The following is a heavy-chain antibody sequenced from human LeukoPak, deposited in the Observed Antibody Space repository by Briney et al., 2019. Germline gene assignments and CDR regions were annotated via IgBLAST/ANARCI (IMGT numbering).Heavy chain of an antibody. CDR2: INPNSGGT. V-gene: IGHV1-2*06. J-gene: IGHJ4*02. CDR1: GYTFTGYY. CDR3: ARVMVRYFDWLHIDY. Sequence: ASVKVSCKASGYTFTGYYMHWVRQAPGQGLEWMGRINPNSGGTNYAQKFQGRVTLTRDTSISTAYMELSRLRSDDTPVYYCARVMVRYFDWLHIDYWGQGTLVTVSS. D-gene: IGHD3-9*01.